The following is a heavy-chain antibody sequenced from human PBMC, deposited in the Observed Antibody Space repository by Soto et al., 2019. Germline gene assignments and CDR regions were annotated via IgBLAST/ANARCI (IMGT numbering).Heavy chain of an antibody. CDR1: GYNFNTYW. CDR3: FYCSVRAYCRGGGCLLNCFDV. D-gene: IGHD2-15*01. Sequence: HGESLKISCKGSGYNFNTYWIGWVRQMPGKGLEWIGTIYPGDAHTNYSPSFQGQVTISVDKSISTAYLQWNSLKASDTAMYYRFYCSVRAYCRGGGCLLNCFDVWGQGIMVTVSS. CDR2: IYPGDAHT. J-gene: IGHJ4*02. V-gene: IGHV5-51*01.